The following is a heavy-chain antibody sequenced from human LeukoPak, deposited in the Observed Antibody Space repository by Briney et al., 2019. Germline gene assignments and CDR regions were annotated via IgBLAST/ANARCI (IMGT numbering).Heavy chain of an antibody. J-gene: IGHJ4*02. CDR3: AQSYYDFWSGPIGY. CDR1: GSSISNHY. D-gene: IGHD3-3*01. V-gene: IGHV4-4*07. CDR2: IYSTGSI. Sequence: SETLSLSCTVSGSSISNHYWSWIRQRAGEGLEWIGRIYSTGSINYNPSLKNRITMSVDTAKTQFSLKLTSVTAADTAVYYCAQSYYDFWSGPIGYWGQRTLVTVSS.